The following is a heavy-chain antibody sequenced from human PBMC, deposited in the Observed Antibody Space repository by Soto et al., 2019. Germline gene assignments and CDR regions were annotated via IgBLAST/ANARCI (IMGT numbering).Heavy chain of an antibody. CDR1: GFTFSSYG. CDR3: AKDQRDTAYGLGVYYYGMDV. D-gene: IGHD5-18*01. V-gene: IGHV3-30*18. J-gene: IGHJ6*02. CDR2: ISYDGSNK. Sequence: GGSLRLSCAASGFTFSSYGMHWVRQVPGKGLEWVAVISYDGSNKYYADSVKGRFTISRDNSKNTLYLQMNSLRAEDTAVYYCAKDQRDTAYGLGVYYYGMDVWGQGTTVTVSS.